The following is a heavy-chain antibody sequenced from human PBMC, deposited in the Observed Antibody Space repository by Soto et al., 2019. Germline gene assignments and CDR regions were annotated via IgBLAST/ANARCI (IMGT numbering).Heavy chain of an antibody. J-gene: IGHJ5*02. CDR1: GFTFSSYW. CDR2: INGDGSTT. D-gene: IGHD2-15*01. CDR3: SSTGCDGSCTPFDP. V-gene: IGHV3-74*01. Sequence: EVQLVESGGGLVQPGGSLRLSCAASGFTFSSYWMHWVRQAPGKGLVWVSRINGDGSTTSYADSVKGRFIISRDNAKKLLRLQMNSLRPVGTAVYYCSSTGCDGSCTPFDPWGQGTRVPVSS.